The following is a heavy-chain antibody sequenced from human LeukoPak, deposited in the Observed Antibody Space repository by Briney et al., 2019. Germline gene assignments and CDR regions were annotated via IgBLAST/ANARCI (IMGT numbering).Heavy chain of an antibody. J-gene: IGHJ4*02. CDR2: INPNSGDT. CDR1: GYRFTDHL. D-gene: IGHD2-15*01. Sequence: GASVKVSCKACGYRFTDHLINWIRQAPGQGLEWMGWINPNSGDTISAQKFQGRVAMTRDTSITTTYMELTGLRSGDGAMYYCTRDLRIAPAVAFFDSWRQGTRVTVSS. V-gene: IGHV1-2*02. CDR3: TRDLRIAPAVAFFDS.